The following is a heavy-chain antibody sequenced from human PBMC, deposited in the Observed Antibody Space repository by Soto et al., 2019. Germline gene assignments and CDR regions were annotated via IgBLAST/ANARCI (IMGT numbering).Heavy chain of an antibody. Sequence: GASVKVSCKASGYTFTSYGISWVRQAPGQGLEWMGWSSTYNGNTKYAKKFQGRVTMTTDTSTSTAYMELRSLRSDDTAVYYCVRDHHDFSSDYHYYHMDVWGKGTTVTVS. V-gene: IGHV1-18*01. CDR1: GYTFTSYG. D-gene: IGHD3-3*01. CDR3: VRDHHDFSSDYHYYHMDV. CDR2: SSTYNGNT. J-gene: IGHJ6*03.